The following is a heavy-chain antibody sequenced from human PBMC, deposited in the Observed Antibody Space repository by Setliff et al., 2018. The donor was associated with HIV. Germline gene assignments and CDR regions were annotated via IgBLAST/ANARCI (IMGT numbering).Heavy chain of an antibody. CDR1: GYTFTSYG. J-gene: IGHJ4*02. Sequence: ASVKVSCKASGYTFTSYGISWVRQAPGQGLEWMGWISAYNGNTNYAQKLQGRVTMTTDTSTSTAYMELRSLRSDDTAVYYCARETNSGYSRGWYEGGVYYFDYWGQGTLVTVSS. CDR3: ARETNSGYSRGWYEGGVYYFDY. D-gene: IGHD6-19*01. V-gene: IGHV1-18*01. CDR2: ISAYNGNT.